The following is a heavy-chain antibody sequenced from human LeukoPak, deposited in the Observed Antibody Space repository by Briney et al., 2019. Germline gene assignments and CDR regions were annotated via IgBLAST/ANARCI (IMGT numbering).Heavy chain of an antibody. J-gene: IGHJ3*02. D-gene: IGHD2-21*02. CDR3: ARDLDAYCGGDCSSYGAFDI. CDR2: IYSGGST. Sequence: GGSLRLSCAASEFSVGSNYMTWVRQAPGKGLEWVSLIYSGGSTYYADSVKGRFTISRDNAKNSLYLQMNSLRAEDTAVYYCARDLDAYCGGDCSSYGAFDIWGQGTMVTVSS. V-gene: IGHV3-66*01. CDR1: EFSVGSNY.